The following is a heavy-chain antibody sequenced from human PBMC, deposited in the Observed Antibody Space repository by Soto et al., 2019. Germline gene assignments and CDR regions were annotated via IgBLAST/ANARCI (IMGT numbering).Heavy chain of an antibody. Sequence: GGSLRLSCAASGFTFSSYGMHWVRQAPGKGLEWVAVISYDGSNKYYADSVKGRFTISRDNSKNTLYLQMNSLRAEDKAVDYCGKNGRPRYCSGGSCPEYFQHWGQGTLVTVSS. J-gene: IGHJ1*01. CDR3: GKNGRPRYCSGGSCPEYFQH. D-gene: IGHD2-15*01. CDR2: ISYDGSNK. V-gene: IGHV3-30*18. CDR1: GFTFSSYG.